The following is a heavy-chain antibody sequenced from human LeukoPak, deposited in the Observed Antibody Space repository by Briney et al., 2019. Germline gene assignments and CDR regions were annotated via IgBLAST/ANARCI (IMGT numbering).Heavy chain of an antibody. CDR2: ISSSGSTI. J-gene: IGHJ4*02. CDR3: GGDGGIVVVPAARDY. CDR1: GFTFSDYY. D-gene: IGHD2-2*01. V-gene: IGHV3-11*01. Sequence: PGGSLRLSCAASGFTFSDYYMSWIRQAPGKGLEWVSYISSSGSTIYYADSVKGRFTISRDNAKNSLYLQMYSLRAEDTAVYYCGGDGGIVVVPAARDYWGKETLFTVS.